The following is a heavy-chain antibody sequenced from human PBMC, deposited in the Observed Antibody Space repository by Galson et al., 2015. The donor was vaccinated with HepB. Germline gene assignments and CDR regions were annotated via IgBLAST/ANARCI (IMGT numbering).Heavy chain of an antibody. CDR3: ARDLEYYDFWSGYQNFDY. J-gene: IGHJ4*02. CDR2: IKQDGSEK. D-gene: IGHD3-3*01. CDR1: GFTFSSYW. Sequence: SLRLSCAASGFTFSSYWMSWVRQAPGKGLEWVANIKQDGSEKYYVDSVKGRFTISRDNAKNSLYLQMNSLRAEDTAVYYCARDLEYYDFWSGYQNFDYWGQGTLVTVSS. V-gene: IGHV3-7*03.